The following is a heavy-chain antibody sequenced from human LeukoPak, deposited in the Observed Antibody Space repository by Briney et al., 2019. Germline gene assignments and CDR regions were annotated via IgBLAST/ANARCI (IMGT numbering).Heavy chain of an antibody. CDR3: ARVSSGWYPYYYMDV. CDR2: TNPNSGNT. Sequence: GASVKVSCKASGYTFTSCDINWVRQATGQGLEWMGWTNPNSGNTGYAQKFQGRVTMTRNTSISTAYMEQSSLRSEDTAVYYCARVSSGWYPYYYMDVWGKGTTVTISS. V-gene: IGHV1-8*01. CDR1: GYTFTSCD. D-gene: IGHD6-19*01. J-gene: IGHJ6*03.